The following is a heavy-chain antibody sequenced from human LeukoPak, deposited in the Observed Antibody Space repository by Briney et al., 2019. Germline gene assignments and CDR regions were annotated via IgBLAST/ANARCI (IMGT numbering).Heavy chain of an antibody. CDR1: GDSISNYY. CDR2: LYSSGST. Sequence: SETLSLTCTVSGDSISNYYWSWIRQSAGKELEWIGRLYSSGSTNYSPSLESRVTMSVDTSKNQFSLKLSSVTAADTAVYYCAREGDITMIRAVGFFDSWGQGTLVTVSS. J-gene: IGHJ4*02. V-gene: IGHV4-4*07. D-gene: IGHD3-10*01. CDR3: AREGDITMIRAVGFFDS.